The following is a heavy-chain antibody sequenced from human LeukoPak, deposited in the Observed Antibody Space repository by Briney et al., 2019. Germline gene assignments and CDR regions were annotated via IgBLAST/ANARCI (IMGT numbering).Heavy chain of an antibody. CDR3: AKDTSTRWYSSTPLPGDY. CDR2: ISGSGTNT. D-gene: IGHD6-13*01. CDR1: GFTFSSYA. J-gene: IGHJ4*02. V-gene: IGHV3-23*01. Sequence: GGSLRLSCAASGFTFSSYAMTWVRRAPGKGLEWVSGISGSGTNTYYADSVKGRFTISRDNSKNTLSLQMSSLRAEDTAMYYCAKDTSTRWYSSTPLPGDYWGQGTLVTVSS.